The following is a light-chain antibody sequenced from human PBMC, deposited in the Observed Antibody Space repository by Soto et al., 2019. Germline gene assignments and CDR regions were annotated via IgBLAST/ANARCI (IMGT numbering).Light chain of an antibody. CDR1: QSVRSN. V-gene: IGKV3-15*01. CDR2: GAS. CDR3: QQYNNWLPA. Sequence: EIVMTQSPATLSVSPGEGATLSCRASQSVRSNLAWYQQKPGQAPRLLFYGASTRATGIPARFSASGSGTEFTLTISSLQSEDFAVYYCQQYNNWLPAFGQGTKVEIK. J-gene: IGKJ1*01.